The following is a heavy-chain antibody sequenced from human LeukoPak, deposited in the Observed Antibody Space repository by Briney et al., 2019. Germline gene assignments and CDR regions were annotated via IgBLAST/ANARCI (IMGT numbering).Heavy chain of an antibody. Sequence: ASVKVSCKASGYTFTSYYMHWVRQAPGQGLEWMGWISAYNGNTNYAQKLQGRVTMTTDTSTSTAYMELRSLRSDDTAVYYCAREKLSSGWYSYYHMDVWGKGTTVTVSS. V-gene: IGHV1-18*04. D-gene: IGHD6-19*01. CDR1: GYTFTSYY. CDR3: AREKLSSGWYSYYHMDV. J-gene: IGHJ6*03. CDR2: ISAYNGNT.